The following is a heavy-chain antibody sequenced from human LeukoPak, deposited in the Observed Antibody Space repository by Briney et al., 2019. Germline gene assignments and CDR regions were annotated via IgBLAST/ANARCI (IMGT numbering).Heavy chain of an antibody. CDR1: GFTFSSYA. V-gene: IGHV3-48*01. CDR3: ARDDGYSNFGYYYYYMDV. D-gene: IGHD4-11*01. J-gene: IGHJ6*03. CDR2: ISSSSSTI. Sequence: GGSLRLSCAASGFTFSSYAMSWVRQAPGKGLEWVSYISSSSSTIYYADSVKGRFTISRDNAKNSLYLQMNSLRAEDTAVYYCARDDGYSNFGYYYYYMDVWGKGTTVTVSS.